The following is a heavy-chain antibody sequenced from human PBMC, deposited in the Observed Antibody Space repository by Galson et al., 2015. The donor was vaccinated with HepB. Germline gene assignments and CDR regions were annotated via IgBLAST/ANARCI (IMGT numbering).Heavy chain of an antibody. J-gene: IGHJ5*02. D-gene: IGHD6-13*01. CDR1: GFTVSSNY. Sequence: SLRLSCAASGFTVSSNYMSWVRQAPGKGLEWVSVIYSGGSTYYADSVKGRFTISRDNSKNTLYLQMNSLRAEDTAVYYCARDRIAAAGIGWFDPWGQGTLVTVSS. V-gene: IGHV3-53*01. CDR2: IYSGGST. CDR3: ARDRIAAAGIGWFDP.